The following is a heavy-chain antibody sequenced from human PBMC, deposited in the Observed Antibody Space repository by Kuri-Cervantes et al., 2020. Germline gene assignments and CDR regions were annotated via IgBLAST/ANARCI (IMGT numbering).Heavy chain of an antibody. Sequence: SGTLRLTCTVSGGSISSNSYYWGWIRQPPGKGLRWIGTNYYSRGTSYTPSLNGRVTISVYTSKNQFSLKLSSVTAADTAVYYCARPKKNSLDKGTIVYWGQGTRVTVSS. CDR3: ARPKKNSLDKGTIVY. D-gene: IGHD2-8*01. V-gene: IGHV4-39*01. CDR2: NYYSRGT. CDR1: GGSISSNSYY. J-gene: IGHJ4*02.